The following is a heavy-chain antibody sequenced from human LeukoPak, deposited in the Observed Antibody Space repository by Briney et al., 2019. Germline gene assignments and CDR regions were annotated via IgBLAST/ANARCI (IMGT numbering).Heavy chain of an antibody. Sequence: GESLKISCKGSGYRFNAYWIAWVRQMPGKGLEWMGIIYPDDSDTRYSPSFQGQVTISADKSISTAYLRWSSLKTSDTAMYYCVRLDSSGWYYFDYWGQGTLVTVSS. CDR1: GYRFNAYW. CDR3: VRLDSSGWYYFDY. J-gene: IGHJ4*02. D-gene: IGHD6-19*01. V-gene: IGHV5-51*01. CDR2: IYPDDSDT.